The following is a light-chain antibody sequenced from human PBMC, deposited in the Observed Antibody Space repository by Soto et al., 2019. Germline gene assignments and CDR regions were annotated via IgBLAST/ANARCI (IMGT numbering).Light chain of an antibody. V-gene: IGKV3D-20*01. CDR1: QSVSTNY. Sequence: EIVLTQSPSTLYLSPGERATLSCVASQSVSTNYLAWYQKKPGLAHRLLIYDASSRGTGIPDSFSGSGSGTDLTLTISRQEPEDFAVYYWHHNGISSVFGQGTNVEIK. CDR3: HHNGISSV. J-gene: IGKJ1*01. CDR2: DAS.